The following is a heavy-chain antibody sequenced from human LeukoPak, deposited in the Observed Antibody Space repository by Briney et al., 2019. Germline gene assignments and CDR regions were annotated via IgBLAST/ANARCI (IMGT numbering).Heavy chain of an antibody. V-gene: IGHV3-30*04. CDR3: VSFYETY. CDR2: MPYDGSNK. CDR1: GFTFNNYA. J-gene: IGHJ4*02. Sequence: GGSLRLSCVASGFTFNNYAMHWVRQAPGKGLEWVAVMPYDGSNKYYANSVKGRFTISKDNAKNTVYLQMNSLRAEDTAVYYCVSFYETYWGRGTLVTVSS. D-gene: IGHD2/OR15-2a*01.